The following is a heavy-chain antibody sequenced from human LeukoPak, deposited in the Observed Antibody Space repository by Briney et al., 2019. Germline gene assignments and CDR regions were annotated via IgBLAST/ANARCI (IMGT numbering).Heavy chain of an antibody. V-gene: IGHV3-66*02. CDR1: GFTVSSNY. CDR3: ARAGLDSSGQHPHDY. Sequence: PGGSLRLSCAASGFTVSSNYMSWVRQAPGKGLEWVSVIYSGGNTFYADSVKGRFTISRDNSKNMLYLQMNSLRAEDTAVYYCARAGLDSSGQHPHDYRGQGTLVTVSS. J-gene: IGHJ4*02. CDR2: IYSGGNT. D-gene: IGHD3-22*01.